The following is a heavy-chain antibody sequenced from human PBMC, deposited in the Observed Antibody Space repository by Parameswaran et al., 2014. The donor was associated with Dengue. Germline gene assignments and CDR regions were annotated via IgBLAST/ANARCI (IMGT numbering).Heavy chain of an antibody. V-gene: IGHV3-23*01. D-gene: IGHD2-2*01. Sequence: VRQMPGKGLEWVSAISGSGGSTYYADSVKGRFTISRDNSKNTLYLQMNSLRAEDTAVYYCAKPHQFYYYYYGMDVWGQGTTVTVSS. CDR2: ISGSGGST. J-gene: IGHJ6*02. CDR3: AKPHQFYYYYYGMDV.